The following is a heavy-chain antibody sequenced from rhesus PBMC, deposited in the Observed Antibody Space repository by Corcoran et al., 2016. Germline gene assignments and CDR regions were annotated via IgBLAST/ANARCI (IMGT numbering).Heavy chain of an antibody. D-gene: IGHD6-43*01. CDR1: GYSIIRGYG. J-gene: IGHJ4*01. CDR3: ARVRGIAAAHFDY. Sequence: QVQLQESGPGLVKPSETLSLPCAVSGYSIIRGYGWTWLRQPPGKGLEWIGYIGGSSGSTNYNPSLKSRVTISKDTSKNQFSLKLSSVTAADTAVYYCARVRGIAAAHFDYWGQGVLVTVSS. CDR2: IGGSSGST. V-gene: IGHV4-127*01.